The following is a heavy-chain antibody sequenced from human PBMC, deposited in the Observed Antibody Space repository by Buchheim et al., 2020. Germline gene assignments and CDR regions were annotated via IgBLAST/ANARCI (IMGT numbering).Heavy chain of an antibody. CDR3: AREPSITIFGVVIAYGMDV. J-gene: IGHJ6*02. Sequence: QVQLVESGGGVVQPGRSLRLSCAASGFTFSSYGMHWVRQAPGKGLEWVAVIWYDGSNKYYADSVKGRFTISRDNSKNTLYLQMNSLRAEDTAVYYCAREPSITIFGVVIAYGMDVWGQGTT. CDR1: GFTFSSYG. V-gene: IGHV3-33*01. CDR2: IWYDGSNK. D-gene: IGHD3-3*01.